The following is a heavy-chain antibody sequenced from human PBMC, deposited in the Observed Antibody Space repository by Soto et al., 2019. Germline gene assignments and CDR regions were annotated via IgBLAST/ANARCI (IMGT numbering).Heavy chain of an antibody. Sequence: GESLKSAGNGSGYSFTSYWIGWVRQMPGKGLEWMGIIYPGDSDTRYSPSFQGQVTISADKSISTAYLQWSSLKASDTAMYYCARLLDDYSNYNDNWFDPWGQGTLVTVS. CDR3: ARLLDDYSNYNDNWFDP. D-gene: IGHD4-4*01. J-gene: IGHJ5*02. V-gene: IGHV5-51*01. CDR2: IYPGDSDT. CDR1: GYSFTSYW.